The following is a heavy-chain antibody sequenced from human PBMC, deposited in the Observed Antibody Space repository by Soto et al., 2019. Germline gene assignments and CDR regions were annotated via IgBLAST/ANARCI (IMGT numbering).Heavy chain of an antibody. V-gene: IGHV4-59*08. D-gene: IGHD6-13*01. CDR1: GGSISRYY. Sequence: ETLSLTCTVSGGSISRYYWSWIRQPTGKGLEWIGYIYYSGSTNYNPSLKSRVTISVDTSKNQFSLKLSSVTAADTALYYCAVGYIAAAGLFDYWGQGTLVTVSS. CDR2: IYYSGST. CDR3: AVGYIAAAGLFDY. J-gene: IGHJ4*02.